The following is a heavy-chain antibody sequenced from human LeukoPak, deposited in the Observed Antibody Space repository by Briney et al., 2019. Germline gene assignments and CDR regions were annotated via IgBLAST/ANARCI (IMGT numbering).Heavy chain of an antibody. CDR2: IYSSGSI. D-gene: IGHD3-22*01. Sequence: KPSGTLSLTCTVSGGSISSYYWSWIRQTAGKGLEWIGRIYSSGSINYNPSLKSRITMSLDTPRNQLSLKLSSVTAADTAVYYCARLYYYDSRLAFDIWGQGTMVTVSS. J-gene: IGHJ3*02. CDR3: ARLYYYDSRLAFDI. CDR1: GGSISSYY. V-gene: IGHV4-4*07.